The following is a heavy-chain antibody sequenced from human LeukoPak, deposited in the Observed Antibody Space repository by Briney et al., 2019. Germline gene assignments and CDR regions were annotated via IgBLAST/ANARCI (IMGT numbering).Heavy chain of an antibody. D-gene: IGHD1-14*01. CDR3: ARRITGEPGVFDY. CDR2: IYYSGST. CDR1: GGSISSSSYY. Sequence: SETLSLTCTVSGGSISSSSYYWGWIRQPPGKGLEWIGSIYYSGSTYYNPSLKSRVTISVDTSKNQFSLKLSSVTAADTAVYYCARRITGEPGVFDYWGQGTLVTVSS. J-gene: IGHJ4*02. V-gene: IGHV4-39*01.